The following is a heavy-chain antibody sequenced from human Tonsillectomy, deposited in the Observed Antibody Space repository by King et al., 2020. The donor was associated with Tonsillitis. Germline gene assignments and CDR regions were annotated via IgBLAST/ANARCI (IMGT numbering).Heavy chain of an antibody. J-gene: IGHJ6*02. CDR2: ISGSGGDT. D-gene: IGHD3-10*01. Sequence: VQLVESGGGLVQPGGALRLSCAASGFTFNNYAMSWVRQAPGKGLEWVSGISGSGGDTYFADSVKGRFTISRDNSKNTLYLQMNSLRVEDTAVYYCAKGYGSGNYYSRENSYYYGMDVWGQGTTVSV. CDR1: GFTFNNYA. V-gene: IGHV3-23*04. CDR3: AKGYGSGNYYSRENSYYYGMDV.